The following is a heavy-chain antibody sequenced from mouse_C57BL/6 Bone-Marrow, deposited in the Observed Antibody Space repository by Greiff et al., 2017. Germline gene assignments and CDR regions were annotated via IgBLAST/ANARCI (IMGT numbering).Heavy chain of an antibody. CDR3: ARGGEFPYFDY. V-gene: IGHV1-81*01. CDR2: IYPRSGNT. J-gene: IGHJ2*01. CDR1: GYTFTSYG. Sequence: QVQLKESGAELARPGASVKLSCKASGYTFTSYGISWVKQRTGQGLEWIGEIYPRSGNTYYNEKFKGKATLTADKSSSTAYMGLRSLTSEDSAVFFFARGGEFPYFDYWGQGTTLTVSS.